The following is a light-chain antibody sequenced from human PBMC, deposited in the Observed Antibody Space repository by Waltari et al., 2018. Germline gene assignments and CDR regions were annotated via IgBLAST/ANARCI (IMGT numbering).Light chain of an antibody. J-gene: IGLJ2*01. CDR3: QAWDSSTVV. CDR1: NLADKS. CDR2: QHN. Sequence: SYELTQPPSVSVSPGQTARITCSGDNLADKSASWYQQKPGQSPVLVMNQHNKRTSGIPERFSGSNSGNTATLTISGTQTLDEADYYWQAWDSSTVVVGGGTKLTVL. V-gene: IGLV3-1*01.